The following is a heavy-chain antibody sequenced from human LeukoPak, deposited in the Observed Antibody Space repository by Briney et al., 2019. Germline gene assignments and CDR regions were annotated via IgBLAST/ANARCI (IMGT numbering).Heavy chain of an antibody. V-gene: IGHV3-21*01. Sequence: GGSLRLSCAASGFTFSSCGMHWVRQAPGKGLEWVSSISSSSSYIYYADSVKGRFTISRDNAKNSLYLQMNSLRAEDTAVYYCARDTRLDSSSSGDYWGQGTLVTVSS. J-gene: IGHJ4*02. CDR1: GFTFSSCG. CDR2: ISSSSSYI. D-gene: IGHD6-6*01. CDR3: ARDTRLDSSSSGDY.